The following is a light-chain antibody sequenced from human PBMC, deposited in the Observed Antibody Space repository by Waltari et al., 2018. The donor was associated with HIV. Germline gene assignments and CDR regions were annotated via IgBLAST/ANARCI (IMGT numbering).Light chain of an antibody. V-gene: IGKV3-15*01. CDR3: QQYNNWPPAWT. J-gene: IGKJ1*01. CDR1: ESANSD. Sequence: EIVMTQSPVTLSASPGERVTLSCRASESANSDLAWYQQKPGQAPRLLIHGASTRATGILPRFSGSGSETQFTLTISSLQSEDCAVYYCQQYNNWPPAWTFGRGTRVEI. CDR2: GAS.